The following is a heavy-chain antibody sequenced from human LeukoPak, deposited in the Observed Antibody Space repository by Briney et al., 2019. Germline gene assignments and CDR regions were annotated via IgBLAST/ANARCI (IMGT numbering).Heavy chain of an antibody. CDR1: GGPISSYY. Sequence: SETLSLTCTVSGGPISSYYWSWIRQPPGKGLEWIGYIYYSGSTNYNPSLKSRVTISMDTSTNQFSLKLSSVTAADTAVYYCARVTGVTGTHYYMDVWGKGTTVTVSS. J-gene: IGHJ6*03. CDR3: ARVTGVTGTHYYMDV. CDR2: IYYSGST. D-gene: IGHD1-7*01. V-gene: IGHV4-59*01.